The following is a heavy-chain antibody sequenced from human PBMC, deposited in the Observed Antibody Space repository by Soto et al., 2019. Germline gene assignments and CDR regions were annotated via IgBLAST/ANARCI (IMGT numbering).Heavy chain of an antibody. CDR3: ARDWEFGY. V-gene: IGHV1-46*01. CDR1: GYTFSTYY. CDR2: INPSGDST. J-gene: IGHJ4*02. Sequence: QVQLVQSGAEVKKPGASVRLSCKASGYTFSTYYMHWVRQAPGQGLEWMGVINPSGDSTTYAQKFQGRVTMTRDTSTSTLFMELSSLRSEDTAVYFCARDWEFGYWGQGTLVTVSS. D-gene: IGHD1-26*01.